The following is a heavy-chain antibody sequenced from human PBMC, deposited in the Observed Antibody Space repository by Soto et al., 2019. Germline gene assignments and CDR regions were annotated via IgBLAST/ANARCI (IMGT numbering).Heavy chain of an antibody. V-gene: IGHV1-8*01. D-gene: IGHD4-4*01. J-gene: IGHJ4*02. CDR3: VRAGTTVTTFDY. CDR2: MNPNSGNT. CDR1: GYTFTSYD. Sequence: QVELVQSGAEVKKPGASVKVSCKASGYTFTSYDINWVRQATGQGLEWMGWMNPNSGNTGYAQKFQGRVTMTRNTSMSTAYMELSSLRSEDTAVYYCVRAGTTVTTFDYWGQGTLVTVSS.